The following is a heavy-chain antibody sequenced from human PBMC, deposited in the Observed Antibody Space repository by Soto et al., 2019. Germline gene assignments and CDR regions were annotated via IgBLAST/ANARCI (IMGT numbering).Heavy chain of an antibody. Sequence: ASVKVSCKASGYTFTSYAMHWVRQAPGQRLEWMGWINAGNGNTKYSQKFQGRVTITRDTSASTAYMELSSLRSEDTAVYYCARGPLGYCSSTSCPHVWFDPWGQGTLVTVSS. CDR3: ARGPLGYCSSTSCPHVWFDP. CDR2: INAGNGNT. J-gene: IGHJ5*02. D-gene: IGHD2-2*01. V-gene: IGHV1-3*01. CDR1: GYTFTSYA.